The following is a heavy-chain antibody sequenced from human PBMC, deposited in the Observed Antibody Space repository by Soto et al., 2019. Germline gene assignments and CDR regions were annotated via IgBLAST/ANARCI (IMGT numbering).Heavy chain of an antibody. CDR1: AGCLGRNY. Sequence: SESLSRTCSVAAGCLGRNYWSWIRQPPGKGLEWIGYIYYAGTTTYNPSLQSRVSISLDMAKNEVSLKLTSVTAADTAVYFCARLGAYYQAMDSWGQGTLVTVS. J-gene: IGHJ1*01. CDR3: ARLGAYYQAMDS. V-gene: IGHV4-59*08. CDR2: IYYAGTT. D-gene: IGHD3-22*01.